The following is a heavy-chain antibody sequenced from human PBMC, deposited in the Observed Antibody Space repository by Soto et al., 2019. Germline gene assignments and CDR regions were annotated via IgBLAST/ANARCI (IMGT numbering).Heavy chain of an antibody. D-gene: IGHD3-10*01. CDR3: AKDGRGSGSHYNSFGY. Sequence: SVKVSCKASGGTFSSYRINWVRQAPGQGLEWVGGIVPIYRTADYAQKFQGRVTITADESARTAYLEVRSLKSQDTAVYYCAKDGRGSGSHYNSFGYWGQGTLVTVSS. CDR1: GGTFSSYR. V-gene: IGHV1-69*13. J-gene: IGHJ4*02. CDR2: IVPIYRTA.